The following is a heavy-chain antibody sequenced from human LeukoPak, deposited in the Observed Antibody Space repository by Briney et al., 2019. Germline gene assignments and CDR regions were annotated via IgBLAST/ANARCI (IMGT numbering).Heavy chain of an antibody. CDR1: YX. D-gene: IGHD5-24*01. Sequence: YXWNWVRQPPGKGLEWIGEINHSGRTKYNPSLKSRVTISVDTSKNQFSLILSSVTAADTAVYYCARGQFQRDYWGQGTLVTVSS. CDR2: INHSGRT. CDR3: ARGQFQRDY. J-gene: IGHJ4*02. V-gene: IGHV4-34*01.